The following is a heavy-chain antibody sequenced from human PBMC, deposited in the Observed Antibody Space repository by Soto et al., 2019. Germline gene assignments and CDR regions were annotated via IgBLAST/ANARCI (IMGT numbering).Heavy chain of an antibody. D-gene: IGHD6-13*01. J-gene: IGHJ4*02. V-gene: IGHV3-30-3*01. CDR3: ARDRVYSSSWVDY. CDR1: GFTFSSYA. CDR2: ISYDGSNK. Sequence: QVQLVESGGGVVQPGRSLRLSCAASGFTFSSYAMHWVRQAPGKGLEWVAVISYDGSNKYYADSVKGRFTISRDNSKNSLYLQMNSLRAEDTAVYDCARDRVYSSSWVDYWGQGTLVTVSS.